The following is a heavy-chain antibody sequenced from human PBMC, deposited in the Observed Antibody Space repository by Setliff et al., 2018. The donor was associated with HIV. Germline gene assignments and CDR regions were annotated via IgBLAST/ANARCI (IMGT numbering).Heavy chain of an antibody. Sequence: SETLSLTCAASGCSINSGFSRAWIRQPPGQGPQWIGSIYQSGGIYYNPSLQSRVTISVDSSKNQFSLNLFSVTAADTAVYYCARPRRVRSRAWYWFDIWGQGTLVTVSS. CDR2: IYQSGGI. J-gene: IGHJ5*02. D-gene: IGHD6-19*01. CDR1: GCSINSGFS. V-gene: IGHV4-38-2*01. CDR3: ARPRRVRSRAWYWFDI.